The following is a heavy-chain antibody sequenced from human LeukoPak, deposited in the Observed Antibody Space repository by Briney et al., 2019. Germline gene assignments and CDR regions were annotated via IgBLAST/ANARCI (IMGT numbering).Heavy chain of an antibody. D-gene: IGHD3-3*01. J-gene: IGHJ5*02. Sequence: TLSLTSAVSGGSISSGGYSWSWIRQPPGKGLEWIRYINHSGSTYSNPSLKSRVTISVDGSKHQSCLKLSCVTAEDTAVYYCARPTFGVAKLPYWFDPWGQGTLVTVSS. CDR3: ARPTFGVAKLPYWFDP. CDR2: INHSGST. V-gene: IGHV4-30-2*01. CDR1: GGSISSGGYS.